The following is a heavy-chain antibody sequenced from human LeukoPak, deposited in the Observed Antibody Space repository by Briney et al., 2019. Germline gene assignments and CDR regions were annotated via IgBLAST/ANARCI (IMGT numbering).Heavy chain of an antibody. CDR1: GFTFSSYA. Sequence: GGSLRLSCAASGFTFSSYAMNWVRQAPGKGREWVSTISGGGGNTYYADSVKGRFTISRDNSKNTLYLQMNSLRVGDTAVYYCVDDYVWGSQPPLDYWGQGTLVTVSS. V-gene: IGHV3-23*01. J-gene: IGHJ4*02. CDR2: ISGGGGNT. D-gene: IGHD3-16*01. CDR3: VDDYVWGSQPPLDY.